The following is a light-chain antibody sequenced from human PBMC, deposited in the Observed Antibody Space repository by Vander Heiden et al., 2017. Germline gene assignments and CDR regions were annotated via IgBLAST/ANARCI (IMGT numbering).Light chain of an antibody. V-gene: IGKV3-20*01. Sequence: EIVLPQSPATLPLSPGERATLSCRASQSVSSSYLAWYQQKPGQAPRLLIYGASSRATGIPDRFSGSGSGTDFTLTISRLEPEDFAVYYCQQYGSSPETFGQGTKVEIK. CDR2: GAS. J-gene: IGKJ1*01. CDR1: QSVSSSY. CDR3: QQYGSSPET.